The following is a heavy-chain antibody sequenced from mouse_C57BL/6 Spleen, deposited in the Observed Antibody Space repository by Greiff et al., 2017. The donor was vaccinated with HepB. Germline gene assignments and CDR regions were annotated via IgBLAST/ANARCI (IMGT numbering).Heavy chain of an antibody. V-gene: IGHV1-55*01. CDR1: GYTFTSYW. CDR2: IYPGSGST. Sequence: VQLQQPGAELVKPGASVKMSCKASGYTFTSYWITWVKQRPAQGLEWIGDIYPGSGSTNYNEKFKSKATLTVDTSSSTAYMQLSSLTSEDSAVYYCASATMALYYFDYWGQGTTLTVSS. J-gene: IGHJ2*01. CDR3: ASATMALYYFDY. D-gene: IGHD2-1*01.